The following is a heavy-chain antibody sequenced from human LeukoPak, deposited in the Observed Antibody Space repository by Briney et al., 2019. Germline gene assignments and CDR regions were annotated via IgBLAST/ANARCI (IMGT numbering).Heavy chain of an antibody. CDR2: INTDGSTT. V-gene: IGHV3-74*01. J-gene: IGHJ5*01. CDR1: GFTFSSSR. Sequence: GGSLRLSCAASGFTFSSSRMLWVRQTPGKGLVWVSNINTDGSTTNYADSVKGRFTISRDNAENSLYLQMNSPRAEDTAVYYCARSRGGGITIFGAPRPAFDSWGQGTLVTVSS. D-gene: IGHD3-3*01. CDR3: ARSRGGGITIFGAPRPAFDS.